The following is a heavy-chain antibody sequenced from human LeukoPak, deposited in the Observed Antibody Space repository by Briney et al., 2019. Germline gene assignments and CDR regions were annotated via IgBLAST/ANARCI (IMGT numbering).Heavy chain of an antibody. CDR1: GYIFPTYG. CDR2: INPYNGNT. D-gene: IGHD1-26*01. V-gene: IGHV1-18*01. J-gene: IGHJ5*02. Sequence: GASVKVSCKASGYIFPTYGISWVRQAPGQGLEWMGWINPYNGNTNCAQNFQGRVTMTTDITTSTVYMELRSLTSDDTAVYYCARGEDWFDPWGQGTLVTVSS. CDR3: ARGEDWFDP.